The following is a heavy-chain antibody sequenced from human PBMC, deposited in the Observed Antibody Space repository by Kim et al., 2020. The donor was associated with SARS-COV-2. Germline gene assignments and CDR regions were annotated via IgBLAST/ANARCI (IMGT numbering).Heavy chain of an antibody. V-gene: IGHV3-30*18. J-gene: IGHJ3*02. D-gene: IGHD4-17*01. CDR2: ISYDGSNK. CDR1: GFTFSSYG. Sequence: GGSLRLSCAASGFTFSSYGMHWVRQAPGKGLEWVAVISYDGSNKYYADSVKGRFTISRDNSKNTLYLQMNSLRAEDTAVYYCAKPHYGDNEDDAFDIWG. CDR3: AKPHYGDNEDDAFDI.